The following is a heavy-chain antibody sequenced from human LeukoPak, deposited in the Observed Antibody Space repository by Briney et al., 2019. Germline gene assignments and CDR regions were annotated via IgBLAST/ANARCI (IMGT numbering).Heavy chain of an antibody. V-gene: IGHV1-2*02. Sequence: ASVKVSCKASGYTFTGYYTHWVRQAPGQGLEWMGWINPDGGGTDYAQKFQGRVTMTRDTSISTAYMEVTRLRSDDTAVYYCARGYCDILTGYYAGGSYHYYYMDVWGKGTTVTVSS. J-gene: IGHJ6*03. CDR1: GYTFTGYY. CDR3: ARGYCDILTGYYAGGSYHYYYMDV. CDR2: INPDGGGT. D-gene: IGHD3-9*01.